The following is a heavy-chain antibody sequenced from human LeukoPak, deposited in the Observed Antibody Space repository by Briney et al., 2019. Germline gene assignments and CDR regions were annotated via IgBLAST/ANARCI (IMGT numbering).Heavy chain of an antibody. CDR3: ATLGGYNWNHGAFDI. V-gene: IGHV1-69*05. CDR2: IIPIFGTA. J-gene: IGHJ3*02. CDR1: GGTFSSYA. Sequence: ASVKVSCKASGGTFSSYAISWVRQAPGQGLEWMGGIIPIFGTANYAQKFQGRVTITTDESTSTAYMELSSLRSEDTAVYYCATLGGYNWNHGAFDIWGQGTMVTVSS. D-gene: IGHD1-14*01.